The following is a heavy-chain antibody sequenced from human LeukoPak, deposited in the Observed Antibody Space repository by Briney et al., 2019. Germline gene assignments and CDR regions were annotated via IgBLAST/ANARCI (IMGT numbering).Heavy chain of an antibody. J-gene: IGHJ6*02. CDR1: GYTFTSYY. CDR3: ANTPSSYYYGMDV. CDR2: ISYDGSNK. Sequence: SCKASGYTFTSYYMHWVRQAPGKGLEWVAVISYDGSNKYYADSVKGRFTISRDNSKNTLYLQMNSLRAEDTAVYYCANTPSSYYYGMDVWGQGTTVTVSS. V-gene: IGHV3-30*18.